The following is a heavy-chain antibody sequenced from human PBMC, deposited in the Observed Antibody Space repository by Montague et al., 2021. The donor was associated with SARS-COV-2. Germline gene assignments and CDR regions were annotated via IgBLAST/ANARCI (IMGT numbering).Heavy chain of an antibody. CDR2: INHSGSN. CDR3: ARVCYYGSGTSLGMDV. J-gene: IGHJ6*02. CDR1: GASISSRGYY. V-gene: IGHV4-39*07. Sequence: SETLSLTCTVSGASISSRGYYWGWIRQPPGKGLEWIGEINHSGSNNYNPSLKSRVTIAVDTSRNQFSLKRVTVTAADTALYYCARVCYYGSGTSLGMDVWGQGTTVTVSS. D-gene: IGHD3-10*01.